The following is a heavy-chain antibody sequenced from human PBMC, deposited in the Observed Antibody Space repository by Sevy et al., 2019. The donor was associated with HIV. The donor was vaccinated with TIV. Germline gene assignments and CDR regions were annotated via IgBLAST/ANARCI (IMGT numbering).Heavy chain of an antibody. Sequence: VGSLRLSCAASGFIFSSNEMNWVRQAPGKGLEWVSYIGSSGSPIYYADSVKGRFTISRGNAKNSLYLQMNSLRAEDTAVYYCARVSVDTNFYGMDVWGQGTTVTVSS. V-gene: IGHV3-48*03. CDR1: GFIFSSNE. CDR3: ARVSVDTNFYGMDV. CDR2: IGSSGSPI. J-gene: IGHJ6*02. D-gene: IGHD5-18*01.